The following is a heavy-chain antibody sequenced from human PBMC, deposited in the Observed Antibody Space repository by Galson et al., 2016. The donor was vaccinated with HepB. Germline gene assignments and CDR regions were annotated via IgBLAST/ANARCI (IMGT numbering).Heavy chain of an antibody. J-gene: IGHJ2*01. CDR1: GGSFGNYY. CDR2: INHGGST. V-gene: IGHV4-34*01. D-gene: IGHD6-19*01. Sequence: ETLSLTCAVSGGSFGNYYWSWNRQSPEKGLEWIGEINHGGSTNYNPSLKSRVAISVDTSRKQFFLKVTSVTAADTAVYYCARGYFWVLAVAGWYFDLWGRGTLVTVSS. CDR3: ARGYFWVLAVAGWYFDL.